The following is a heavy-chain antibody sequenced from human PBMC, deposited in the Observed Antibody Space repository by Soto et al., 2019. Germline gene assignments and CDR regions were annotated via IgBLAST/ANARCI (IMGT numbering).Heavy chain of an antibody. CDR2: LYPGDADT. CDR3: ACCITVISHPNHLDL. CDR1: GNPFTGYW. D-gene: IGHD1-20*01. Sequence: GESLKISCQGSGNPFTGYWIGWVRQMSGEGPEWMGILYPGDADTRYSPSFRGQGTISADKSLSTAYLQWRSLTASDTALYFCACCITVISHPNHLDLWGQGTLVTVSS. J-gene: IGHJ5*02. V-gene: IGHV5-51*01.